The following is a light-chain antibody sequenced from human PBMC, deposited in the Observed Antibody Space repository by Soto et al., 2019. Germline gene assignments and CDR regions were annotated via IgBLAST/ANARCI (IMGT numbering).Light chain of an antibody. CDR2: EGS. CDR1: SSDVGSYNL. V-gene: IGLV2-23*03. CDR3: CSYAGSSTFGAV. J-gene: IGLJ7*01. Sequence: QSALTQPASVSGSPGQSITISCTGTSSDVGSYNLVSWYQQHPGKAPKLMIYEGSKRPSGVSNRFSGSKSGNTASLPISGLQAEDEADYYCCSYAGSSTFGAVFGGGTQLTVL.